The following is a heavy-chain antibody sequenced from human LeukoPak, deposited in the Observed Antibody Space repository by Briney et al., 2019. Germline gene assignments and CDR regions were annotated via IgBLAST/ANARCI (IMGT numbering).Heavy chain of an antibody. CDR3: ARDSSGWPVVPNWFDP. CDR1: GGTFSSYA. Sequence: ASVKVSCKASGGTFSSYAVSWVRQAPGQGLEWVGRIIPILGIANYAQKFQGRVTITADKSTSTAYMELSSLRSEDTAVYYCARDSSGWPVVPNWFDPWGQGTLVTVSS. V-gene: IGHV1-69*04. D-gene: IGHD6-19*01. CDR2: IIPILGIA. J-gene: IGHJ5*02.